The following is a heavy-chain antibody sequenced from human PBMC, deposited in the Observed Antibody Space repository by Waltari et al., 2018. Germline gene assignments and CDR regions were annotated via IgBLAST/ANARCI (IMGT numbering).Heavy chain of an antibody. CDR1: GFTFSSYG. CDR3: ARYGSGSSGAFDI. Sequence: QVQLVESGGGVVQPGRSLRLSCAASGFTFSSYGMHWVRQAPGKGLEWVAVIWYDGSNKYYADSVKGRFTISRDNSKNTLYLQMNSLRAEDTAVYYCARYGSGSSGAFDIWGQGTMVTVSS. V-gene: IGHV3-33*01. J-gene: IGHJ3*02. CDR2: IWYDGSNK. D-gene: IGHD3-10*01.